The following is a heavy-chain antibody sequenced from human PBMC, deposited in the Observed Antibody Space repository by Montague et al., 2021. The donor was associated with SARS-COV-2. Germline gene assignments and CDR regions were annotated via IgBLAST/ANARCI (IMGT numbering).Heavy chain of an antibody. CDR3: ARHMGQVYGGNTNVPTFGY. V-gene: IGHV4-39*01. CDR2: IYCSGST. Sequence: SETLSLTCTVSGGSISSSSYYWGWIRQPPGKGLEWIGSIYCSGSTYYNPSLKSRVTISVDTSKNQFSLKLSSVTAADTAVYYCARHMGQVYGGNTNVPTFGYWGQGTLVTVSS. J-gene: IGHJ4*02. CDR1: GGSISSSSYY. D-gene: IGHD4-23*01.